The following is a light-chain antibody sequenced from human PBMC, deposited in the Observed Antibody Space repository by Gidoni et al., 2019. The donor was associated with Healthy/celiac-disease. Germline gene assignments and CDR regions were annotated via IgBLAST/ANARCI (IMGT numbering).Light chain of an antibody. CDR3: QQYDNLPLT. CDR1: QDSSNY. J-gene: IGKJ4*01. Sequence: DIQMTQSPSSLSASVGDRVPITCQASQDSSNYLNWYQQKPGKAPKLLIYYASNLETGVPSRLSGSGSGTDFNFTISSLQPEDSVTYYWQQYDNLPLTFGGGTKVEIK. V-gene: IGKV1-33*01. CDR2: YAS.